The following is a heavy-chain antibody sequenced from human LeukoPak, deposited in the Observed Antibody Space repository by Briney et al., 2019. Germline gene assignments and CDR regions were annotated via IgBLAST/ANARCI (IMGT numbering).Heavy chain of an antibody. CDR3: ARTTVTPKGGWFDP. J-gene: IGHJ5*02. CDR2: INAGNGNT. V-gene: IGHV1-3*03. Sequence: ASVKVSCKASGYTFTSYAMHWVRQAPGQRLEWMGWINAGNGNTKYSQEFQGRVTITRDTSASTAYTELSSLRSEDMAVYYCARTTVTPKGGWFDPWGQGTLVTVSS. D-gene: IGHD4-17*01. CDR1: GYTFTSYA.